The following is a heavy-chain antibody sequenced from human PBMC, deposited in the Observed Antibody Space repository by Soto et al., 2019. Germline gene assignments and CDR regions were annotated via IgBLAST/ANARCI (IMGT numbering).Heavy chain of an antibody. CDR2: ISYDGSNK. CDR3: AKDLDGDSEEDFDY. J-gene: IGHJ4*02. Sequence: GGSLRLSCAASGFTFSSYGMHWVRQAPGKGLEWVAVISYDGSNKYYADSVKGRFTISRDNSKNTLYVQMNSLRAEDTAVYYCAKDLDGDSEEDFDYWGQGTLVTVSS. CDR1: GFTFSSYG. V-gene: IGHV3-30*18. D-gene: IGHD4-17*01.